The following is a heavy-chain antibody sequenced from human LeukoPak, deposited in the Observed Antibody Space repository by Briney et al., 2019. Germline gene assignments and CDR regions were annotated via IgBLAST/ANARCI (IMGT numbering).Heavy chain of an antibody. CDR3: ASNGPLRSDTRRYYFDS. CDR1: GGSFSDYY. CDR2: INHSGTS. D-gene: IGHD3-22*01. J-gene: IGHJ4*02. Sequence: KPSETLSLTCAVYGGSFSDYYWSWVRQSPGKGLEWIGEINHSGTSNYNPSLKSRLTISVDTPKNQFSLSLSSLTAADTAVYYCASNGPLRSDTRRYYFDSWGQGTLVTVSS. V-gene: IGHV4-34*01.